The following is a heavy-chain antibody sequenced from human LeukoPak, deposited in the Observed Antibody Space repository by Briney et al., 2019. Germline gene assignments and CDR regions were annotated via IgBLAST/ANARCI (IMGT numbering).Heavy chain of an antibody. D-gene: IGHD5-12*01. Sequence: PGGSLRLSCAASGLTFTNAWMSWVRQAPGKGLEWVGHIKSKTDGGTTDYAAPVKGRFTISRDDSKNTLYLQMNSLKTEDTAVYYCTTDAPPGDGYEPGFDHWGQGTLVTVSS. CDR3: TTDAPPGDGYEPGFDH. CDR1: GLTFTNAW. V-gene: IGHV3-15*01. J-gene: IGHJ4*02. CDR2: IKSKTDGGTT.